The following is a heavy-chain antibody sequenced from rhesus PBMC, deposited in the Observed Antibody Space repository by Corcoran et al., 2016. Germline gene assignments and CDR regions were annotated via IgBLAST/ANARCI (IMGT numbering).Heavy chain of an antibody. Sequence: DVQLVESGGALAQPGGSLRLYCAASGFQLDAFAMSWVLQAPGKGLEWVARISWEGGSTYYADSVKGRFTISRDNAKNTLYLQRDRLRAEDTALYYCSRAPGTADDYWGQGVLVTVSS. V-gene: IGHV3-134*01. CDR3: SRAPGTADDY. D-gene: IGHD5-42*01. J-gene: IGHJ4*01. CDR1: GFQLDAFA. CDR2: ISWEGGST.